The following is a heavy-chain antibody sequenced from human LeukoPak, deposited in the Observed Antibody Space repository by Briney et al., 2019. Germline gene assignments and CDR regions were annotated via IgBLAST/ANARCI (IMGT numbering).Heavy chain of an antibody. CDR1: GGSISSSY. V-gene: IGHV4-59*01. CDR2: IHYSGTT. Sequence: SETLSLTCTVSGGSISSSYWSWIRQSPGKGLEWIGYIHYSGTTNYNPSLKGRVTISVDTSKNQFSLKLTSVTAADTAVYYCARDTYDSRGYSFDYWGHGTLATVSS. J-gene: IGHJ4*01. D-gene: IGHD3-22*01. CDR3: ARDTYDSRGYSFDY.